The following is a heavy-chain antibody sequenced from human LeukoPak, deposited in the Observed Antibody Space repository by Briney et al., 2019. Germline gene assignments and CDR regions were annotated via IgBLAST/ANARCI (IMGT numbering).Heavy chain of an antibody. J-gene: IGHJ6*02. CDR1: GYTFTNYA. Sequence: APVKVSCKGSGYTFTNYAVHWVRQAPGQRLEWLGWINPGNGDTKYSQNFQGRVTDTSDTSAATAYVELNSLTSEDTAVYYCARERWHCRVNCYSVYYYALDVWGQGTTVTVSS. CDR3: ARERWHCRVNCYSVYYYALDV. V-gene: IGHV1-3*01. D-gene: IGHD2-15*01. CDR2: INPGNGDT.